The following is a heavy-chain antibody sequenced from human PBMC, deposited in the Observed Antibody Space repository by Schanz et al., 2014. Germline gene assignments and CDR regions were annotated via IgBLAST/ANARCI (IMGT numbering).Heavy chain of an antibody. CDR3: ARFLARYQYYGVDV. Sequence: VQLVESGGGLVKPGGSLRLSCTASGFTFSDYYMAWIRQAPGKGLEWVSHISGSSIHKNYADSVKGRFSISRDNGETSVYLQINSLRVEDTAVYDCARFLARYQYYGVDVWGQGTTVIVSS. V-gene: IGHV3-11*05. CDR2: ISGSSIHK. CDR1: GFTFSDYY. D-gene: IGHD3-3*01. J-gene: IGHJ6*02.